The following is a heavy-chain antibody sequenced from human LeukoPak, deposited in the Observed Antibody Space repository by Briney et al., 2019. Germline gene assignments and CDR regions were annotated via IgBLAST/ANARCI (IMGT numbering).Heavy chain of an antibody. J-gene: IGHJ4*02. CDR2: INPNSGGT. CDR1: GYTFTGYY. CDR3: ACLYTYGGSFDY. V-gene: IGHV1-2*02. Sequence: ASVKVSCKASGYTFTGYYMHWVRQAPGQGLEWMGWINPNSGGTNYAQKFQGRVTMTRDTSISTAYMELSRLRSDDTAVYYCACLYTYGGSFDYWGQGTLVTVSS. D-gene: IGHD4-23*01.